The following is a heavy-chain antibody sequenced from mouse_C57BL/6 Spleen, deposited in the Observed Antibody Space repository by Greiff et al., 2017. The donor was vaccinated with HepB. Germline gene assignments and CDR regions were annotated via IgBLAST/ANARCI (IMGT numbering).Heavy chain of an antibody. CDR1: GYTFTDYE. J-gene: IGHJ1*03. Sequence: VQVVESGAELVRPGASVTLSCKASGYTFTDYEMHWVKQTPVHGLEWIGAIDPETGGTAYNQKFKGKAILTADKSSSTAYMELRSLTSEDSAVYYCTRSGITTRYFDVWGTGTTVTVSS. D-gene: IGHD2-4*01. V-gene: IGHV1-15*01. CDR3: TRSGITTRYFDV. CDR2: IDPETGGT.